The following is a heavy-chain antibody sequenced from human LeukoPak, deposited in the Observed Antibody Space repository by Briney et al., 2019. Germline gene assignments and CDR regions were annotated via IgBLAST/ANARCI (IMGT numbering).Heavy chain of an antibody. CDR3: ARVWELSFDY. D-gene: IGHD1-26*01. Sequence: PGGSLRLSCAASGFTFSSYDMHWVRQAPGKGLEWVAVTYSDGSRYHAESVKGRFTISRDNSKNTLYLQMNSLRAEDTAVYYCARVWELSFDYWGQGTLVTVSS. CDR2: TYSDGSR. J-gene: IGHJ4*02. CDR1: GFTFSSYD. V-gene: IGHV3-NL1*01.